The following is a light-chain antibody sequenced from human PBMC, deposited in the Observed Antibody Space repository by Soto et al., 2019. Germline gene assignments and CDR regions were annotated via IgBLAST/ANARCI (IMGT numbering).Light chain of an antibody. CDR1: QSVSSSY. V-gene: IGKV3-20*01. CDR2: GAS. J-gene: IGKJ1*01. Sequence: EIVLTQSPGTLSLSPGERATLSCRASQSVSSSYLAWYQQKFGQAPRLLIYGASSRATGIPDRFSGSGSGTDFTLTISRLEPEDFAVYYGQQYGSSSWTVGQGTKVEIK. CDR3: QQYGSSSWT.